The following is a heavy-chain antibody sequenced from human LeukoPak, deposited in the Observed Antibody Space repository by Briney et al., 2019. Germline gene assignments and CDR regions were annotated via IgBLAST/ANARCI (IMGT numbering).Heavy chain of an antibody. CDR2: IYYSGST. CDR1: GGSISSSSYY. D-gene: IGHD3-22*01. Sequence: PSETLSLTCTVSGGSISSSSYYWGWIRQPPGKGLEWIGYIYYSGSTNYNPSLKSRVTISVDTSKNQFSLKLSSVTAADTAVYYCARGNYYDSSGYLYYYYYYMDVWGKGTTVTVSS. V-gene: IGHV4-61*05. J-gene: IGHJ6*03. CDR3: ARGNYYDSSGYLYYYYYYMDV.